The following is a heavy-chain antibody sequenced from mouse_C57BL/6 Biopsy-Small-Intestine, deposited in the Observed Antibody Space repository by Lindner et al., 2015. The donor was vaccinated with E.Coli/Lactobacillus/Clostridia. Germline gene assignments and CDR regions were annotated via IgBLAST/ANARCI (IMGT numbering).Heavy chain of an antibody. Sequence: VQLQEVWGGLVKPEGPSKLSCAASGFTFSDYGMHWIRQTPEKGLEWVAYISPGSNTIYYADTVKGRFTISRDNAQNTLFLQMTSLRSEDTAMYYCARGFDYWGQGTTLIVSS. CDR1: GFTFSDYG. CDR3: ARGFDY. J-gene: IGHJ2*01. CDR2: ISPGSNTI. V-gene: IGHV5-17*01.